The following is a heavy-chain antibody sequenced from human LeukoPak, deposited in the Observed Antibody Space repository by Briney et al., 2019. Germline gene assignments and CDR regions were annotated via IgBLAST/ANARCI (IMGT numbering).Heavy chain of an antibody. CDR1: GGSISSSPYY. CDR2: IYYSGST. D-gene: IGHD3-16*01. J-gene: IGHJ4*02. V-gene: IGHV4-39*01. CDR3: ARLITAFQAFDS. Sequence: SETLSLTCTVSGGSISSSPYYWGWIRQPPGKGLEWIGTIYYSGSTYYNPSLNSRVTISVDTSKNQFSLNLSSVTAADTAVYYCARLITAFQAFDSWGQGTLVTVSS.